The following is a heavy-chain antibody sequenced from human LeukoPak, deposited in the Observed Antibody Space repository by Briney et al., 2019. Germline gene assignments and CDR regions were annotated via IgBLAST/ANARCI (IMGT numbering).Heavy chain of an antibody. CDR3: AKGAGGFSYYNWFDP. CDR2: IYYSGTT. V-gene: IGHV4-39*07. Sequence: SETLSLTCTVSGGSISSSPYYWGWIRQPPGKGLEWIGSIYYSGTTHYSPSLESRVTISVDTSKNQFSLKLASVTAADTAIFYCAKGAGGFSYYNWFDPWGQGTLVTVSS. CDR1: GGSISSSPYY. J-gene: IGHJ5*02. D-gene: IGHD5-18*01.